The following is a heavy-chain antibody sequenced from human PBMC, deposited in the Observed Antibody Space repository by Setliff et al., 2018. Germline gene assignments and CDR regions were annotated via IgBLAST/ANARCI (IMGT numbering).Heavy chain of an antibody. CDR2: IYHRGRT. Sequence: SETLSLTCGVSGISISSGHYWGWIRQPPGKGLEWIGTIYHRGRTYYNPSLNSRVTISLDTSKNHFSLKLSSVTAADTAVYYCASPRRDDLDSPSDAFDIWGQGTKVTVSS. V-gene: IGHV4-38-2*01. D-gene: IGHD3-3*01. CDR3: ASPRRDDLDSPSDAFDI. CDR1: GISISSGHY. J-gene: IGHJ3*02.